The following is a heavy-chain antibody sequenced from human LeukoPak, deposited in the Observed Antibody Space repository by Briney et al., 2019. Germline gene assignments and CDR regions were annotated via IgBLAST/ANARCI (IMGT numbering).Heavy chain of an antibody. CDR3: AKTPRYYYDSSGYYSPPDY. Sequence: GGSLRLSCAASGFTFNSYAMNWVRQAPGKGLEWVSAISADSSSTYYADSVKGRFTISRDNSKNTLYLQMNSLRAEDTAVYYCAKTPRYYYDSSGYYSPPDYWGQGTLVTDSS. V-gene: IGHV3-23*01. CDR1: GFTFNSYA. J-gene: IGHJ4*02. CDR2: ISADSSST. D-gene: IGHD3-22*01.